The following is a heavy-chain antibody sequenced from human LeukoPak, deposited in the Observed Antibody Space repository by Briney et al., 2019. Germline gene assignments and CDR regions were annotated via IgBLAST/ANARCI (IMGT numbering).Heavy chain of an antibody. V-gene: IGHV1-2*02. J-gene: IGHJ4*02. CDR3: ATYYSDTSAQD. Sequence: GASVKVSCKASGHIFTAYYMFWVRQAPGQGLEWMGWINPNSGGTNLAPNFQGRVTLTSDTSISTAYMELSGLTSDDTAVYFCATYYSDTSAQDWGQGTLVTVSS. CDR1: GHIFTAYY. CDR2: INPNSGGT. D-gene: IGHD3-10*01.